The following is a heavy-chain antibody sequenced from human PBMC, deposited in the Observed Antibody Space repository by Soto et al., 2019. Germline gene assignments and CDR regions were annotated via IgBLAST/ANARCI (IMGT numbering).Heavy chain of an antibody. CDR1: GYTFTRFG. V-gene: IGHV1-18*04. D-gene: IGHD2-2*01. CDR2: ISPYSRNT. J-gene: IGHJ5*02. Sequence: QVELVQSGGEIRKPGASATGSCKTAGYTFTRFGITWLRQAPGQGLEWMGWISPYSRNTKYAQKFQRRATITSDKSTNTVYMDLRGLPSDDTATYYCAKTHTRESVRFAPWGQGTLVTVSS. CDR3: AKTHTRESVRFAP.